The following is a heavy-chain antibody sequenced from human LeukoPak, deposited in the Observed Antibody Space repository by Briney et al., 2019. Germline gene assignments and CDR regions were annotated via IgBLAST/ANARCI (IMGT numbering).Heavy chain of an antibody. D-gene: IGHD2-15*01. V-gene: IGHV6-1*01. CDR3: ARGSVVVAASYYYGMDV. CDR1: GDSVSSNSAA. J-gene: IGHJ6*02. CDR2: TYYRSKWYN. Sequence: SQTLSLTCAIFGDSVSSNSAAWNWIRQSPSRGLEWLGRTYYRSKWYNDYAVSVKSRITINPDTSENQFSLQLNSVTPEDTAVYYCARGSVVVAASYYYGMDVWGQGTTVTVSS.